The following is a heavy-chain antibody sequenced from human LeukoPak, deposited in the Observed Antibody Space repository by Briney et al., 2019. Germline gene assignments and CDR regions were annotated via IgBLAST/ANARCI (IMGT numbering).Heavy chain of an antibody. Sequence: PSETLSLTCTVSGGSISSSTFYWGWIRQPPGKGLEWIGYIYYSGSTNYNPSLKSRVTISVDTSKNQFSLKLSSVTAADTAVYYCAREDMITFGGSIGDYWGQGTLVTVSS. D-gene: IGHD3-16*01. CDR1: GGSISSSTFY. CDR3: AREDMITFGGSIGDY. CDR2: IYYSGST. V-gene: IGHV4-61*01. J-gene: IGHJ4*02.